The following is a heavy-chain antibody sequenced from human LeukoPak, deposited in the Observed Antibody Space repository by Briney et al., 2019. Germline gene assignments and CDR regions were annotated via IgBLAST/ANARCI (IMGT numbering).Heavy chain of an antibody. CDR3: ARDSWDCSSTSCHRYYFDY. J-gene: IGHJ4*02. CDR1: GGSISSGDYY. D-gene: IGHD2-2*01. Sequence: SQTLSLTCTASGGSISSGDYYWSWIRQPPGKALEWIGYIYYSGSTYYNPSLKSRVTILVDTSKNQFYLHLSSVTAAVTAVYYCARDSWDCSSTSCHRYYFDYWGQGTLVTVSS. CDR2: IYYSGST. V-gene: IGHV4-30-4*08.